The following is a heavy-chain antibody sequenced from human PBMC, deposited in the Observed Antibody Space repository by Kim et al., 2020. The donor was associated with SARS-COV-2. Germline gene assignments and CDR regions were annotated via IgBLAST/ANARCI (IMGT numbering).Heavy chain of an antibody. D-gene: IGHD2-15*01. V-gene: IGHV3-9*01. Sequence: GGSLRLSCAASGFTFGDYAMHWVRQAPGKGLEWVSGISRNSGSIGYADSVKGRFTISRDNAKNSLYLQMNSLRAEDTALYYCAKAGGYCSGGSCPPNFDLWGRGTLVTVSS. CDR3: AKAGGYCSGGSCPPNFDL. CDR1: GFTFGDYA. J-gene: IGHJ2*01. CDR2: ISRNSGSI.